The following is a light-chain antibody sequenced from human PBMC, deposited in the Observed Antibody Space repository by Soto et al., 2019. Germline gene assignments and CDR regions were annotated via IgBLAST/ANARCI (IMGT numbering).Light chain of an antibody. CDR2: EVS. V-gene: IGLV2-14*01. CDR3: SSYTSSSTLAYV. CDR1: SSDVGAYNY. J-gene: IGLJ1*01. Sequence: QSALTQPASVSASPGQSITISCTGTSSDVGAYNYVSWYQQHPGKAPKLMIYEVSNRPSGVSNRFSGSKSGSTASLTISGLQAEDEADYYCSSYTSSSTLAYVFATGTKLTVL.